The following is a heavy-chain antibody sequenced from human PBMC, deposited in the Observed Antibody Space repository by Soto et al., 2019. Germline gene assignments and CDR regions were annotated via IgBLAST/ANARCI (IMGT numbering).Heavy chain of an antibody. V-gene: IGHV3-30*18. Sequence: GGSLRLSCAASGFTFSSYGMHWVRQAPGKGLEWVAVISYDGSNKYYAESVKGRFTISRDNSKNTLYLQMNSLRPEDTAVYYCAKLSRGTVGATDHWGQGTLVTVSS. CDR3: AKLSRGTVGATDH. CDR1: GFTFSSYG. D-gene: IGHD1-26*01. CDR2: ISYDGSNK. J-gene: IGHJ4*02.